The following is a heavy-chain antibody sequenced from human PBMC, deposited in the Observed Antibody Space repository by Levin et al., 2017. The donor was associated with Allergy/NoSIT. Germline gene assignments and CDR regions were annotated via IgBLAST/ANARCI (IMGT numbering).Heavy chain of an antibody. CDR1: GFTFSSYA. V-gene: IGHV3-23*01. J-gene: IGHJ1*01. D-gene: IGHD6-13*01. CDR2: ISGSGGST. Sequence: GGSLRLSCAASGFTFSSYAMSWVRQAPGKGLEWVSAISGSGGSTYYADSVKGRFTISRDNSKNTLYLQMNSLRAEDTAVYYCAKVSRRGPYGSSWTLPGYLQHWGQGTLVTVSA. CDR3: AKVSRRGPYGSSWTLPGYLQH.